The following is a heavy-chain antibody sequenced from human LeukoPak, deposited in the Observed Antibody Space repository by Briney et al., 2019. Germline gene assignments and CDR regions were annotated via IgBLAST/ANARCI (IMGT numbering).Heavy chain of an antibody. Sequence: VASVKVSCKSSGYTFTTYGISWARQAPGQGLEWMGWISPDKGNTDYAQKYQGRVTMTTDTSTSTAYMELRNLRSDDTAVYFCARDWGSERIIADYWGQGTLVTVSS. V-gene: IGHV1-18*01. J-gene: IGHJ4*02. CDR3: ARDWGSERIIADY. D-gene: IGHD2/OR15-2a*01. CDR1: GYTFTTYG. CDR2: ISPDKGNT.